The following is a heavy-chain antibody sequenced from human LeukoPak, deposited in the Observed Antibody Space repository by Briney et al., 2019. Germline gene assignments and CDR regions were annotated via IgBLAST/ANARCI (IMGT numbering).Heavy chain of an antibody. J-gene: IGHJ4*02. Sequence: GGSLRLSCAASGFTFSSYAMSWVRQARGKGLEWVSAISGSGGSTYYADSVKGRFTISRDNSKNTLYLQMNSLRAEDTAVYYCAKDLWYYGSGSYESPFDYWGQGTLVTVSS. D-gene: IGHD3-10*01. CDR2: ISGSGGST. CDR1: GFTFSSYA. V-gene: IGHV3-23*01. CDR3: AKDLWYYGSGSYESPFDY.